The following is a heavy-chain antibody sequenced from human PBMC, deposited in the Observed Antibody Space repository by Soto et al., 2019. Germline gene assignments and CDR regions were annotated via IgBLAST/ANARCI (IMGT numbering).Heavy chain of an antibody. CDR2: IYSGGST. V-gene: IGHV3-66*01. Sequence: EVQLVESGGVLVQHGGSLRLSCAASGFTVSSNYMSWVRQAPGKGLEWVSVIYSGGSTYYADSVKGRFTISRDNSKNTLYLQMNSLRAEDTAVYYCARDRIPTGMDVWGQGTTVTVSS. J-gene: IGHJ6*02. CDR3: ARDRIPTGMDV. CDR1: GFTVSSNY.